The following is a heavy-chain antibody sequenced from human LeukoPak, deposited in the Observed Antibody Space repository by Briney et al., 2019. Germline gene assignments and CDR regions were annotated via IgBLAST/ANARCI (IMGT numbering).Heavy chain of an antibody. V-gene: IGHV1-69*05. CDR3: ASTGFGEPTGNWFDP. Sequence: ASVKVSCKASGGTFSSYAISWVRQAPGQGLEWMGGIIPIFGTANYAQKFQGRVTMTRDTSISTAYMELSRLRSDDTAVYYCASTGFGEPTGNWFDPWGQGTLVTVSS. CDR1: GGTFSSYA. CDR2: IIPIFGTA. D-gene: IGHD3-10*01. J-gene: IGHJ5*02.